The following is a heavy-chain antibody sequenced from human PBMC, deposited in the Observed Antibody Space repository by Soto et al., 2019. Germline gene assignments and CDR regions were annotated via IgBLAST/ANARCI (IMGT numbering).Heavy chain of an antibody. CDR3: VKDPYVLRYFDWLGY. D-gene: IGHD3-9*01. J-gene: IGHJ4*02. CDR1: GFTFSSYA. CDR2: ISSNEGST. Sequence: GGSLRLSCSASGFTFSSYAMHWVRQAPGKGLEYVSAISSNEGSTYYADSVKGRFTISRDNAKNTLYLQMSSLRAEDTAVYYCVKDPYVLRYFDWLGYWGQGTLVTVSS. V-gene: IGHV3-64D*06.